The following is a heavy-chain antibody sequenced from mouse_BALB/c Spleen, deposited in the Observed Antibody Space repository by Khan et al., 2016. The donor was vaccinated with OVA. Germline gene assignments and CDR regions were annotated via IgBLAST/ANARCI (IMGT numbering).Heavy chain of an antibody. D-gene: IGHD2-3*01. CDR3: TRPAYDGYYDY. J-gene: IGHJ2*01. CDR2: ISSYSGNT. Sequence: QVQLKQSGPELVRPGVSVKISCKGSGYTFTDYAIHWVKQSHAKSLEWIGLISSYSGNTSYKQKFKGRATMTVDKSSSTAYMELARLTSEDSAISYCTRPAYDGYYDYWGQGTTLTVSS. CDR1: GYTFTDYA. V-gene: IGHV1S137*01.